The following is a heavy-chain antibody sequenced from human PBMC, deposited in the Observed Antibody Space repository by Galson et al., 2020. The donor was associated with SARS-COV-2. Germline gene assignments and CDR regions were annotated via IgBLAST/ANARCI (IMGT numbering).Heavy chain of an antibody. J-gene: IGHJ4*02. Sequence: ASVKVSCKASGYTFTPYYMHWVRQAPGQGLEWMGWINPKSGGTHYGQNFQGRVTMTRDTSINTAYMELDRLRSDDTAVYYCARGWGYGDGRFDYWGQGTLVSVSS. CDR2: INPKSGGT. D-gene: IGHD4-17*01. CDR1: GYTFTPYY. V-gene: IGHV1-2*02. CDR3: ARGWGYGDGRFDY.